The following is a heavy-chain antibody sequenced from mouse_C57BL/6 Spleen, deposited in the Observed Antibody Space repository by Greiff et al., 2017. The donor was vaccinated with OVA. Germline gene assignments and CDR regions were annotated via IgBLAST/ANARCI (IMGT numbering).Heavy chain of an antibody. Sequence: VQLQQPGAELVKPGASVKLSCKASGYTFTSYWMHWVKQRPGQGLEWIGMIHPTSGSTKYTEKFKSKATMTVDKSSSTAYMQLSSLTSEDSAVYICARGRLLRYFDYWGQGTTLTVSS. CDR2: IHPTSGST. D-gene: IGHD2-3*01. V-gene: IGHV1-64*01. CDR3: ARGRLLRYFDY. CDR1: GYTFTSYW. J-gene: IGHJ2*01.